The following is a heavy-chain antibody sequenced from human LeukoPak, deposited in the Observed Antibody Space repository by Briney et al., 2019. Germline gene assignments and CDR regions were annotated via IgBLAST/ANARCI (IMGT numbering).Heavy chain of an antibody. J-gene: IGHJ4*02. CDR3: ARPRGGYSSSIFDY. CDR2: INPNSGGT. V-gene: IGHV1-2*06. CDR1: GYTFTGYY. D-gene: IGHD6-13*01. Sequence: ASVKVSCKASGYTFTGYYMHWVRQAPGQGLEWMGRINPNSGGTNYAQKFQGRVTITADESTSTAYMELSSLRSEDTAVYYCARPRGGYSSSIFDYWGQGTLVTVSS.